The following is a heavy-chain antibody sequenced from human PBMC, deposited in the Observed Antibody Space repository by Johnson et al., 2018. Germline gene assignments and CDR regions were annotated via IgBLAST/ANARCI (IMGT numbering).Heavy chain of an antibody. Sequence: VQLVQSGGGLVQPGGSXRLSCAAAGFKFGTFAMSWVRPAPGRGLAWVSDSIGSVETIYADSVKGHFTISRDISKSTLYLQMDSLRFEETAIYYCAKDRTYNDARWVCDSWGQGTLVNVSS. CDR3: AKDRTYNDARWVCDS. CDR1: GFKFGTFA. J-gene: IGHJ4*02. D-gene: IGHD3-22*01. V-gene: IGHV3-23*04. CDR2: SIGSVET.